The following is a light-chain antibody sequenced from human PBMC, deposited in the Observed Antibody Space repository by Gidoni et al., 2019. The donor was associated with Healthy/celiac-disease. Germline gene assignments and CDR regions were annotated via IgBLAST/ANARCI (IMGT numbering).Light chain of an antibody. V-gene: IGKV1-5*01. J-gene: IGKJ2*01. CDR3: QQYNSYAYT. CDR1: QSISSW. CDR2: DAS. Sequence: DIQMTQSPSTLSASVGDRVTITCRASQSISSWLAWYQQKPGKAPKLLIYDASSLESGVPSRFSGSGSGTEFTLTISSLQPDDFATYYCQQYNSYAYTFXQXTQLEIK.